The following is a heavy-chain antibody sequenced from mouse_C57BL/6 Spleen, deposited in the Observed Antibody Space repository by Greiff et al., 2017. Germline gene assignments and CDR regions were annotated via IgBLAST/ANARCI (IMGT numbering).Heavy chain of an antibody. J-gene: IGHJ3*01. CDR2: ISSGSSTI. Sequence: EVHLVESGGGLVKPGGSLKLSCAASGFTFSDYGMHWVRQAPEKGLEWVAYISSGSSTIYYADTVKGRFTISRDNAKHTLFLQMTSLRSEDTAMYYCARSDYDAFAYWGQGTLVTVSA. CDR1: GFTFSDYG. D-gene: IGHD2-4*01. CDR3: ARSDYDAFAY. V-gene: IGHV5-17*01.